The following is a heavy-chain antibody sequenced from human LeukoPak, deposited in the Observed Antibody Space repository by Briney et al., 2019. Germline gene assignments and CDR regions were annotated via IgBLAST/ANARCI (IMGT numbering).Heavy chain of an antibody. CDR1: GDTFSYHS. Sequence: ASVKVSCKPFGDTFSYHSISWVRQAPGQGLEWMGGIIPIFGTANYAQKFQGRVTITADESTSTAYMELSSLRSEDTAVYYCARDRYCSSTSCLDDAFDIWGQGTMVTVSS. V-gene: IGHV1-69*13. J-gene: IGHJ3*02. D-gene: IGHD2-2*01. CDR3: ARDRYCSSTSCLDDAFDI. CDR2: IIPIFGTA.